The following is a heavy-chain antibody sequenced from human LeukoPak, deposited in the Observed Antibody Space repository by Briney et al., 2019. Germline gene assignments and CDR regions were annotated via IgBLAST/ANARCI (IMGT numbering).Heavy chain of an antibody. D-gene: IGHD6-19*01. CDR1: GYTFTSYG. J-gene: IGHJ3*02. CDR3: ARSGWGNRQAFDI. CDR2: ISGYNGNT. V-gene: IGHV1-18*01. Sequence: GASVKVSCKASGYTFTSYGISWVRQAPGQGLEWMGWISGYNGNTKYAEKLQGRVTMTTDTSTSTAYMELRSLRSDDTAVFYCARSGWGNRQAFDIWGQGTMVTVSS.